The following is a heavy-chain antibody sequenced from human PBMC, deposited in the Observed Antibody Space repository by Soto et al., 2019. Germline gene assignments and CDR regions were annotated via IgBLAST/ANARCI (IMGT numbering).Heavy chain of an antibody. V-gene: IGHV4-30-2*01. CDR2: IYHSGST. D-gene: IGHD3-22*01. CDR1: GGSISSGGYS. CDR3: ARESSSGYYYQVDY. Sequence: SETLSLTCAVSGGSISSGGYSWSWIRQPPGKGLEWIGYIYHSGSTYYNPSLKSRVTISVDRSKNQFSLKLSSVTAADTAVYYCARESSSGYYYQVDYWGQVTLVTVSS. J-gene: IGHJ4*02.